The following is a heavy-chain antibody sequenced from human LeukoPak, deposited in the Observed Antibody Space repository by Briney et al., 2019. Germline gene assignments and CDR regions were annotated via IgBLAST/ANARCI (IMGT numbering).Heavy chain of an antibody. V-gene: IGHV3-30*02. J-gene: IGHJ4*02. CDR1: GFTFSHHG. D-gene: IGHD1-1*01. Sequence: PGGSLRLSCAASGFTFSHHGMHWVRQAPGKGLEWVAFIRNDGSNHYYADSVKGRFTISRDTSKNNVYLQMYSLRVEDTSIYCVRDYNWGFDYWGQGTVVTVSS. CDR3: VRDYNWGFDY. CDR2: IRNDGSNH.